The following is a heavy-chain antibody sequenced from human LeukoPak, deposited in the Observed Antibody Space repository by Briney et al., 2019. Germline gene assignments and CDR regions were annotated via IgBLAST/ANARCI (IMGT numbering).Heavy chain of an antibody. CDR3: ARASSSWYYFDY. D-gene: IGHD6-13*01. V-gene: IGHV3-21*01. CDR2: ISTSSSYI. J-gene: IGHJ4*02. Sequence: KTGGSLRLSCAASGFKFSSNSMNWVSQAPGKWLEWVSFISTSSSYIYYADSVKGRFTISRDNAKNSLYLQMNSLRAEDTAVYYCARASSSWYYFDYWGQGTLVTVSS. CDR1: GFKFSSNS.